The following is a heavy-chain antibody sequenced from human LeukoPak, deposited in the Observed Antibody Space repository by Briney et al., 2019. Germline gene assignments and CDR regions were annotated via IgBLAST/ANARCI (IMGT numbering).Heavy chain of an antibody. J-gene: IGHJ4*02. V-gene: IGHV1-69*05. Sequence: ASVKVSCKASGGTFSSYAISWVRQAPGQGLEWMGGIIPIFGTANYAQKFQGRVTITTDESTSTAYMELSSLRSEDTAVYYCARHIRPGTYLSHFDYWGQGTLVTVSS. CDR3: ARHIRPGTYLSHFDY. CDR1: GGTFSSYA. CDR2: IIPIFGTA. D-gene: IGHD1-7*01.